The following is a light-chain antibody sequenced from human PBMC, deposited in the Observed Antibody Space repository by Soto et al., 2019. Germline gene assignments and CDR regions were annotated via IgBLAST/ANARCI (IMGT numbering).Light chain of an antibody. CDR2: GAS. J-gene: IGKJ5*01. CDR1: QSVSSTY. CDR3: QQYNSWSPSIT. Sequence: EVVLTQSPGTRSMSPGERATLSCRASQSVSSTYLAWYQQKPGQAPRLLIHGASSRATNIPARFSGSRSGTEFTLNISSLQSEDFAVYYCQQYNSWSPSITLGQGALL. V-gene: IGKV3D-15*01.